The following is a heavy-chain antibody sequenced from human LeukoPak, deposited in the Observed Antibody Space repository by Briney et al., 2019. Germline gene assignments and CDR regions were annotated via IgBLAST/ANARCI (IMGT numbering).Heavy chain of an antibody. V-gene: IGHV4-34*01. J-gene: IGHJ4*02. D-gene: IGHD4-11*01. CDR1: GGSFSGYY. CDR3: ARGLFYGSNQHFDY. CDR2: INHSGST. Sequence: SETLSLTCAVYGGSFSGYYWSWIRQPPGKGLEWIGEINHSGSTNYNPSLKSRVTISVDTSKNQFSLKLSSVTAADTAVYYCARGLFYGSNQHFDYWGQGTLVTVSS.